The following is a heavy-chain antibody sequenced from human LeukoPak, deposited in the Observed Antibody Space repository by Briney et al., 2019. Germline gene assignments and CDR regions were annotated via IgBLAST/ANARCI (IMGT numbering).Heavy chain of an antibody. Sequence: PGGSLRLSCAASGFTFSNYWMSWVRQAPGKGLEWVANIKQDGSEKYYVDSVKGRFTISRDNAKNSLYLQMNSLRAEATAVYYCARRHDFPDYWGQGTLVTVSS. D-gene: IGHD2-21*02. CDR3: ARRHDFPDY. V-gene: IGHV3-7*03. CDR2: IKQDGSEK. CDR1: GFTFSNYW. J-gene: IGHJ4*02.